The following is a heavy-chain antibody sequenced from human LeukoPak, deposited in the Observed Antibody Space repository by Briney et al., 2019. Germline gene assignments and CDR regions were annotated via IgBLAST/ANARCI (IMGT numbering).Heavy chain of an antibody. CDR2: VNPNSGNT. J-gene: IGHJ3*02. D-gene: IGHD2-15*01. CDR3: ARAPRGYCSGGSCPRAAFDI. Sequence: ASVKVSCKASGYTFTSYDINWVRQATRQGREWMGWVNPNSGNTGYAQKFQGRVTMTRNTSMSTAYMELSSLRSEDTAVQYCARAPRGYCSGGSCPRAAFDIWGQGTMVTVSS. CDR1: GYTFTSYD. V-gene: IGHV1-8*01.